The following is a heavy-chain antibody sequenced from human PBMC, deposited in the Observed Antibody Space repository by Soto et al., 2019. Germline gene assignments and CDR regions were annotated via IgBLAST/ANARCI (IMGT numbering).Heavy chain of an antibody. Sequence: XGSLRLSCAASGFTFSSYAMSWVRQAPGKGLDWVSAISGSGGSTYYADSVKGRFTISRDNSKNTLYLQMNSLRAEDTAVYYCAKDRRDYYDSSENWFDHWGQGTLVTVSS. CDR1: GFTFSSYA. CDR3: AKDRRDYYDSSENWFDH. CDR2: ISGSGGST. D-gene: IGHD3-22*01. J-gene: IGHJ5*02. V-gene: IGHV3-23*01.